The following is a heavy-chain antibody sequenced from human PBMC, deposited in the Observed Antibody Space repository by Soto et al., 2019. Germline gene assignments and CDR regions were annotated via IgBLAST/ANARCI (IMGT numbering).Heavy chain of an antibody. CDR2: INPSGGST. CDR1: GYTFTSYY. Sequence: ASVKVSCKASGYTFTSYYMHWVRQAPGQGLEWMGIINPSGGSTSYAQKFQGRVTMTRDTSTSTAYMELSSLRSEDTAVYYCARVHRYYYDSSGYYPLGYWGQGTLVTVSS. CDR3: ARVHRYYYDSSGYYPLGY. D-gene: IGHD3-22*01. V-gene: IGHV1-46*01. J-gene: IGHJ4*02.